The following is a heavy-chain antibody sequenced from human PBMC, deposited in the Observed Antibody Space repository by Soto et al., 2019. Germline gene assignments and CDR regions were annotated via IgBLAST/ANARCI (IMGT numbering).Heavy chain of an antibody. CDR3: ARVRVEMAKIWAFDI. CDR1: GFTFSSYA. CDR2: ISYDGSNK. Sequence: QVQLVESGGGVVQPGRSLRLSCAASGFTFSSYAMHWVRQAPGKGLEWVAVISYDGSNKYYADSVKGLFTISRDNSKNPLYLKMNSLRAEDTAVYYCARVRVEMAKIWAFDIWGQGTMVTVSS. D-gene: IGHD5-12*01. V-gene: IGHV3-30-3*01. J-gene: IGHJ3*02.